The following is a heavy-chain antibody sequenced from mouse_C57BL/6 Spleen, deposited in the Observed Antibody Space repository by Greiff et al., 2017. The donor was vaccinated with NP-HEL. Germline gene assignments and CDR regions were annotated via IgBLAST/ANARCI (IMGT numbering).Heavy chain of an antibody. Sequence: DVKLVESGPGLVKPSQSLSLTCSVTGYSITSGYYWNWIRQFPGNKLEWMGYISYDGSNNYNPSLKNRISITRDTSKNQFFLKLNSVTTEDTATYYCAREDTTANYFDYWGQGTTLTVSS. J-gene: IGHJ2*01. V-gene: IGHV3-6*01. CDR2: ISYDGSN. D-gene: IGHD1-2*01. CDR3: AREDTTANYFDY. CDR1: GYSITSGYY.